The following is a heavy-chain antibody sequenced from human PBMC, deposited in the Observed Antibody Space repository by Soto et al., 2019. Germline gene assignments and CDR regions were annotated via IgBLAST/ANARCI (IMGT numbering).Heavy chain of an antibody. CDR2: IIPIFGTA. Sequence: SVKVSCKASGGTFSSYAISWVRQAPGQGLEWMGGIIPIFGTANYAQKFQGRVTITADESTSTAYMELSSLRSEDTAVYYCARVTWDGSGSYSIHYGMDVWGQGTTVTVSS. CDR3: ARVTWDGSGSYSIHYGMDV. V-gene: IGHV1-69*13. J-gene: IGHJ6*02. D-gene: IGHD3-10*01. CDR1: GGTFSSYA.